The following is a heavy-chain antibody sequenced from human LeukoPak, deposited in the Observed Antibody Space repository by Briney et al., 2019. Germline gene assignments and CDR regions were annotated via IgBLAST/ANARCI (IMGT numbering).Heavy chain of an antibody. V-gene: IGHV3-30*04. CDR1: GFTFSSYA. CDR2: ISYDGSNK. Sequence: PGRSLRLSCAASGFTFSSYAMHWVRQAPGKGLEWVAVISYDGSNKYYADSVKGRFTISRDNSKNTLYLQMNSLRAEDTAVYYCARVAYSYYFDYWGQGTLVTVSS. J-gene: IGHJ4*02. CDR3: ARVAYSYYFDY. D-gene: IGHD3-16*01.